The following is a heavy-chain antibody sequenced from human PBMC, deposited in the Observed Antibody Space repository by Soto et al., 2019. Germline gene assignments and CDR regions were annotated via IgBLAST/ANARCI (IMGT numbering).Heavy chain of an antibody. Sequence: GGSLRLSCAASGFTFSSYAMHWVRQAPGKGLEYVSAISSNGGSTHYANSVKGRFTISRDNSKNTLYLQMNSLRAEDTAVYYCARVERGITIFGVVIPPFDYWGQGTLVTVSS. V-gene: IGHV3-64*01. CDR3: ARVERGITIFGVVIPPFDY. CDR1: GFTFSSYA. CDR2: ISSNGGST. D-gene: IGHD3-3*01. J-gene: IGHJ4*02.